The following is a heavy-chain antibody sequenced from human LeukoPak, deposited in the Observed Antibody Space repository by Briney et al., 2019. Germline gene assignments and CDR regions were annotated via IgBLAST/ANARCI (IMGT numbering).Heavy chain of an antibody. D-gene: IGHD2-15*01. CDR3: ARGRGSFAFDC. CDR1: GYTFTGYY. V-gene: IGHV1-2*02. CDR2: INPNIGGT. J-gene: IGHJ4*02. Sequence: ASVKVSCKASGYTFTGYYMHWVRHAPGPALEWMAWINPNIGGTNYAQKLQGRVTMTRDTTISTAYMDLSRLRSDDAAVYYCARGRGSFAFDCWGQGTMVTVSS.